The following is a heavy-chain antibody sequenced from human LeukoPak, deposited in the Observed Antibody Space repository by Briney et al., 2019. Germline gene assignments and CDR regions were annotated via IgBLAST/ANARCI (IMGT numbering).Heavy chain of an antibody. D-gene: IGHD5-18*01. CDR1: GFTFSSYG. V-gene: IGHV3-30*02. CDR3: AKVDTLTDAFDI. J-gene: IGHJ3*02. Sequence: QTGGSLRLSCAASGFTFSSYGMHWVRQAPGKGLEWVAFIRYDGSNKYYADSVKGRFTISRDNSKNTLYLQMNSLRAEDTAVYYCAKVDTLTDAFDIWGQGTMVTVSS. CDR2: IRYDGSNK.